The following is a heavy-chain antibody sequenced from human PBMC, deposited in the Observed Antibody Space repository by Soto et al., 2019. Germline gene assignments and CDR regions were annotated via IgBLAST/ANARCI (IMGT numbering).Heavy chain of an antibody. Sequence: GGSLRLSCAASGFTFSSYGMHWVRQAPGKGLEWVAVISYDGSNKYYADSVKGRFTISRDNSKNTLYLQMNSLRAEDTAVYYCAKDPDVHGRYFDWLLRPFDPWGQGTLVTVPQ. V-gene: IGHV3-30*18. D-gene: IGHD3-9*01. CDR3: AKDPDVHGRYFDWLLRPFDP. CDR2: ISYDGSNK. CDR1: GFTFSSYG. J-gene: IGHJ5*02.